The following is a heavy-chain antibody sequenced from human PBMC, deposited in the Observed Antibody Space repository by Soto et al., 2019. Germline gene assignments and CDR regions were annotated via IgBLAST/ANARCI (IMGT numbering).Heavy chain of an antibody. Sequence: PSDTLSLTCTVSGGTISTYYWSWIRQPPGKGLEWIGYIYYSGSTNYNPSRKSRVTVSVDTSKTQFSLKLSSVTAADTAVYYCARQIRVAGTFDYWGQGTLVTVS. CDR2: IYYSGST. CDR1: GGTISTYY. V-gene: IGHV4-59*08. J-gene: IGHJ4*02. D-gene: IGHD6-19*01. CDR3: ARQIRVAGTFDY.